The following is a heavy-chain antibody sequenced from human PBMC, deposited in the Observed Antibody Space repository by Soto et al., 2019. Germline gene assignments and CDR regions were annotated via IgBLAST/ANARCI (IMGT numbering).Heavy chain of an antibody. V-gene: IGHV1-2*04. CDR1: GYTFTGYY. CDR2: INPNSGGT. CDR3: ARGSGYPNHNFDY. Sequence: ASVKVSCKASGYTFTGYYMHWVRQAPGQGLEWMGWINPNSGGTNYAQKFQGWVTMTRDTSISTAYMELSRLRSDDTAVYYCARGSGYPNHNFDYSGQRTLVALCS. J-gene: IGHJ4*02. D-gene: IGHD5-12*01.